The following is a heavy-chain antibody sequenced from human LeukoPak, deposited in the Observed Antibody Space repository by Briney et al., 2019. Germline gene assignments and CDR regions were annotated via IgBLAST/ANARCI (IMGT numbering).Heavy chain of an antibody. D-gene: IGHD6-6*01. CDR1: GGSISRYY. J-gene: IGHJ6*03. V-gene: IGHV3-11*04. Sequence: PSETLSLTCTVSGGSISRYYWSWIRQPPGKGLEWVSYISSSGSTIYYADSVKGRVTISRDNTKNSLYLQMNSLRAEDTGIYYCARDSAAPGYYYMDVWGKGTTVTISS. CDR2: ISSSGSTI. CDR3: ARDSAAPGYYYMDV.